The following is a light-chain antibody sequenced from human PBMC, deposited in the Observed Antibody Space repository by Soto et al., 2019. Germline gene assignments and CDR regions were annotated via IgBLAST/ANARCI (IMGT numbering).Light chain of an antibody. CDR1: SSDVAYYNF. J-gene: IGLJ1*01. CDR2: EVS. CDR3: SSYTSNTTYV. V-gene: IGLV2-14*01. Sequence: QSVLTQPASVSGSPGQSITISCTGTSSDVAYYNFVSWYQHHPGKAPKLMIYEVSNRPSGVSNRFSGSKSGNTASLTISGLQAEDEADYYCSSYTSNTTYVFGTGTKVTV.